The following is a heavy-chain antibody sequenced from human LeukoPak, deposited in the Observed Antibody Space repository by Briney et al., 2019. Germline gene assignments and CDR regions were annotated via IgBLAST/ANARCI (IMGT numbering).Heavy chain of an antibody. D-gene: IGHD6-19*01. CDR1: GFTFSSYS. J-gene: IGHJ4*02. CDR3: VSKAVAGTYPFDY. Sequence: PGGSLRLSCAASGFTFSSYSMNWVRQAPGKGLEWVSSISSSSSYIYYADSVKGRFTISRDNAKNSLYLQMNSLRAEDTAVYYCVSKAVAGTYPFDYWGQGTLVTVSS. CDR2: ISSSSSYI. V-gene: IGHV3-21*01.